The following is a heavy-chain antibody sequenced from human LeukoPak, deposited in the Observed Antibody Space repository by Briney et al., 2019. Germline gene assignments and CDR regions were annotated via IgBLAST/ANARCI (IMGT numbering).Heavy chain of an antibody. Sequence: GGSLRLSCTASEFTFGDHAMSWVRQAPGKGLEWVGFIRSRAYGGTAEYAPAVKGRFLISRDDSKSIAYLHMNSLKTEDTAVYYCARGPIQQWLYNGMDVWGQGTTVSVSS. CDR3: ARGPIQQWLYNGMDV. CDR1: EFTFGDHA. D-gene: IGHD5-18*01. J-gene: IGHJ6*02. CDR2: IRSRAYGGTA. V-gene: IGHV3-49*04.